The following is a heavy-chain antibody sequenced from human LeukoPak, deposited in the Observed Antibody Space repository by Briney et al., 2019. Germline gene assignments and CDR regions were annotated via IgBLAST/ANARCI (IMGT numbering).Heavy chain of an antibody. J-gene: IGHJ4*02. V-gene: IGHV1-46*01. CDR1: GYTFTSYY. Sequence: ASVKVSCKASGYTFTSYYMHWVRRAPGQGLEWMGIINPSGGSTSYAQKFQGRVTMTRDMSTSTVYMELSSLRSEDTAVYYCASLTYSSSRPDYWGQGTLVTVSS. CDR3: ASLTYSSSRPDY. D-gene: IGHD6-6*01. CDR2: INPSGGST.